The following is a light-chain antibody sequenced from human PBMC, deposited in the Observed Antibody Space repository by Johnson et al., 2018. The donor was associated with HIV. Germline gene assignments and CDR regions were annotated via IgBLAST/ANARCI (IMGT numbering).Light chain of an antibody. CDR3: GTWDSSLSAYV. CDR1: SSNIGNNY. Sequence: QSVLTQPPSVSAAPGQKVTISCSGSSSNIGNNYVSWYQQLPGTAPKLLIYENNKRPSGIPDRFSGSKSGTSATLGITGLQTGAEADYYCGTWDSSLSAYVFGTGTKVTLL. J-gene: IGLJ1*01. CDR2: ENN. V-gene: IGLV1-51*02.